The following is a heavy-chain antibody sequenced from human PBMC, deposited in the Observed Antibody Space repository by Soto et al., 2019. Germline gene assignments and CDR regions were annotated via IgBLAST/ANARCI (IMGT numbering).Heavy chain of an antibody. V-gene: IGHV3-7*01. CDR1: GFTFSSYA. J-gene: IGHJ4*02. CDR3: ARGGGWYYFDY. D-gene: IGHD6-19*01. CDR2: IKQDGSEK. Sequence: EVQLLESGGGLVQPGGSLRLSCAASGFTFSSYAMSWVRQAPGKGLEWVANIKQDGSEKYYVDSVKGRFTISRDTAKNSLCLQMNSLRAEDTAVYFCARGGGWYYFDYWGQGTLVTVSS.